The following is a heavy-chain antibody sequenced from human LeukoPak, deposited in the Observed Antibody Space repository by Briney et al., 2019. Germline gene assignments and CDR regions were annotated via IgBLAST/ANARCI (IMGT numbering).Heavy chain of an antibody. J-gene: IGHJ3*01. V-gene: IGHV3-21*01. CDR1: GFTFNTYS. D-gene: IGHD4-17*01. CDR3: ARSPSVSSDCGDYFDAFDF. Sequence: GGSLRLSCAASGFTFNTYSMNWVRQAPGKGLEWVSSISSDSSYIYYADSVKGRFTISRDNAKNTLYLQMNSLRAEDTAVYYCARSPSVSSDCGDYFDAFDFWGQGTMVTVSS. CDR2: ISSDSSYI.